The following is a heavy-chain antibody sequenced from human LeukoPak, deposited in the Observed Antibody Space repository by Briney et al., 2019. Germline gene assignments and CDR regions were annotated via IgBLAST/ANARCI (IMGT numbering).Heavy chain of an antibody. D-gene: IGHD4-17*01. CDR2: IYSGGTT. CDR1: GFTVSSNY. Sequence: GGSLRLSRAASGFTVSSNYMSWVRQAPGKGLEWVSVIYSGGTTYYADSVKGRFTISRDNSNNTLYLQMNSLRAEDTAVYYCARGPVTKFEIWGQGTILTVSS. J-gene: IGHJ3*02. CDR3: ARGPVTKFEI. V-gene: IGHV3-53*01.